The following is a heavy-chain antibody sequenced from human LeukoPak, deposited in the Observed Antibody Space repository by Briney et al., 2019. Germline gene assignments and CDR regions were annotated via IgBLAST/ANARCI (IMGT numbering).Heavy chain of an antibody. CDR3: AREGMRAARPDWFDP. J-gene: IGHJ5*02. V-gene: IGHV4-39*07. Sequence: SETLSLTCTVSGGSISSSSYYWGWIRQPPGKGLEWIGSIYYSGSTYYNPSLKGRVTISVDTSKNQFSLKLSSVTAADTAVYYCAREGMRAARPDWFDPWGQGTLVTVSS. CDR2: IYYSGST. D-gene: IGHD6-6*01. CDR1: GGSISSSSYY.